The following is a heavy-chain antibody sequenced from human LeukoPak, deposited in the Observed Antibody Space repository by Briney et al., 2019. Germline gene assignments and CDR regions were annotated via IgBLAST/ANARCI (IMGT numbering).Heavy chain of an antibody. CDR2: ISGSGGST. J-gene: IGHJ4*02. CDR3: AKLHIVVVPAAPSGY. CDR1: GFTFSSYA. Sequence: GGSLTLSCAASGFTFSSYAMSWVRQAPGKGLEWVSAISGSGGSTYYADSVKGRFTISRDNSKNTLYLQMNSLRAEDTAVYYCAKLHIVVVPAAPSGYRGQGTLVTVSS. D-gene: IGHD2-2*01. V-gene: IGHV3-23*01.